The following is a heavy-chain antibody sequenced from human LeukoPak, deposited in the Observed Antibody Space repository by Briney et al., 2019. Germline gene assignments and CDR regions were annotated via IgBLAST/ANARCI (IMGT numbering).Heavy chain of an antibody. CDR1: GYTFTSYG. Sequence: GASVKVSCKASGYTFTSYGISWVRQAPGQGLEWMGWISAYNGNTNYAQKLQGRVTMTTDTSTSTAYMELRSLRSDDTAVYYCARDLLDCSGGSCYSVYYFDYWGQGTLVTVSS. D-gene: IGHD2-15*01. CDR2: ISAYNGNT. J-gene: IGHJ4*02. V-gene: IGHV1-18*01. CDR3: ARDLLDCSGGSCYSVYYFDY.